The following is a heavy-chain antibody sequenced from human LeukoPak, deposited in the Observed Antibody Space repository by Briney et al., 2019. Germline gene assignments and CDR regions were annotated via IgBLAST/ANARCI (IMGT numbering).Heavy chain of an antibody. CDR3: ARASGDYGWDY. V-gene: IGHV1-18*01. CDR2: ISAYNGNT. D-gene: IGHD4-17*01. CDR1: GYTFTSYA. Sequence: ASVKASCKASGYTFTSYAMHWVRQAPGQRLEWMGWISAYNGNTNYAQKLQGRVTMTTDTSASTAYMELRSLRSDDTAVYYCARASGDYGWDYWGQGTLVTISS. J-gene: IGHJ4*02.